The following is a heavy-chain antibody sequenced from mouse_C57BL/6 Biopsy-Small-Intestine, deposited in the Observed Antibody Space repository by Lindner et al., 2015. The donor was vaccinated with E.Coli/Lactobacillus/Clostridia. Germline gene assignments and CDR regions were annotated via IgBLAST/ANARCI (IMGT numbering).Heavy chain of an antibody. V-gene: IGHV1-72*04. CDR2: INPNSGGT. CDR3: VKSDRATYYADSSGYIDS. J-gene: IGHJ4*01. Sequence: SVKVSCKASGYTFTGYFIHWVRQAPGQGLEWMGWINPNSGGTKFAEKFQGRVAVTRDASMTTAYMELSSLRSDDTAIYYCVKSDRATYYADSSGYIDSWGQGTLVTVSS. CDR1: GYTFTGYF. D-gene: IGHD2-2*01.